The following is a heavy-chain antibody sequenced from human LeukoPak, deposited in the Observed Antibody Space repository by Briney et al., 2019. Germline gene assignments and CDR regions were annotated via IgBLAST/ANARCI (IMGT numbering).Heavy chain of an antibody. D-gene: IGHD7-27*01. CDR3: AREGVDTANWAFLFDY. CDR1: GGTFSNYA. V-gene: IGHV1-69*13. CDR2: IIPMFGTA. J-gene: IGHJ4*02. Sequence: SVKVSCKTSGGTFSNYAISWVRQAPGQGLEWMGGIIPMFGTANYAQKFQGRVTITADESTSTAYMELSSLRSEDTAVYYCAREGVDTANWAFLFDYWGQGTLVTVSS.